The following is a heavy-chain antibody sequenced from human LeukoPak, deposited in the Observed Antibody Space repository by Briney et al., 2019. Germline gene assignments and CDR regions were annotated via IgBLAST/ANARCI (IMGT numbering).Heavy chain of an antibody. J-gene: IGHJ4*02. CDR1: GNSLSSGDNY. CDR3: ARASYSYDINGWVPFDY. Sequence: PSQTLSLICTVSGNSLSSGDNYWSWLRQPAGTGLEWIERIYSSGSTNYNPSLKSRVTISGDTSKNQFSLRLSSVTAADTAVYYCARASYSYDINGWVPFDYWGQGTLVTVSS. V-gene: IGHV4-61*02. CDR2: IYSSGST. D-gene: IGHD3-22*01.